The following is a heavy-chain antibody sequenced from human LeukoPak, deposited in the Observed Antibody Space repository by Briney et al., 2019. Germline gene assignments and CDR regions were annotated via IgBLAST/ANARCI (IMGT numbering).Heavy chain of an antibody. Sequence: PSETLSLTCTVSGGSISSGSYYWSWIRQPAGKGLEWIGRIYTSGSTSYNPSLKSRVTISVDTSKNQFSLKLSSVTAADTAVYHCASKTTGDYYYYMDVWGKGTTATISS. D-gene: IGHD4-17*01. V-gene: IGHV4-61*02. J-gene: IGHJ6*03. CDR1: GGSISSGSYY. CDR3: ASKTTGDYYYYMDV. CDR2: IYTSGST.